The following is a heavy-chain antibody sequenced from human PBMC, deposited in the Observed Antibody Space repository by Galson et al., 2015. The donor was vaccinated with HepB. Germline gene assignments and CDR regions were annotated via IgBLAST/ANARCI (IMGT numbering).Heavy chain of an antibody. Sequence: SLRLSCAASGFTFSGSAIHWVRQASGKGPEWIGHIRSKATNYAALYVPSLKGRFTLSRDDSKNMAYLHMRSLKPDDTAVYYCVRSGDFSGYSSRWGQGTLVTVSS. CDR1: GFTFSGSA. J-gene: IGHJ4*02. CDR3: VRSGDFSGYSSR. V-gene: IGHV3-73*01. CDR2: IRSKATNYAA. D-gene: IGHD6-13*01.